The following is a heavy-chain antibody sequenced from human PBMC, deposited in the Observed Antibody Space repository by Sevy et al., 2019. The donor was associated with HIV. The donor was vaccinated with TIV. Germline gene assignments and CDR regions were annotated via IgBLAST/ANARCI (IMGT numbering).Heavy chain of an antibody. CDR3: AGGGDYDSSGYYYGCGFDI. V-gene: IGHV3-30-3*01. CDR2: ISYDGSNK. J-gene: IGHJ3*02. D-gene: IGHD3-22*01. Sequence: GGSLRLSCAASGFTFSSYAMHWVRQAPGKGLEWVAVISYDGSNKYYADSVKGRFTISRDNSKNTLYLQMNSLRAEDTAVYYCAGGGDYDSSGYYYGCGFDIWGQGTMVTVSS. CDR1: GFTFSSYA.